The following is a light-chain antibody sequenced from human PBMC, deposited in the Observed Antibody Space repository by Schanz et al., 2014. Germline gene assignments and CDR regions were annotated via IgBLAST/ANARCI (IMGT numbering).Light chain of an antibody. J-gene: IGLJ2*01. CDR3: CSYAGSSTLL. CDR2: DVT. CDR1: SSDVGGYNY. V-gene: IGLV2-14*01. Sequence: QSALTQPPSVSGSPGQSVTISCTGTSSDVGGYNYVSWYQQHPGKAPKLMIYDVTNRPSGVSNRFSGSKSGNTASLTISGLQAEDEADYYCCSYAGSSTLLFGGGTKLTVL.